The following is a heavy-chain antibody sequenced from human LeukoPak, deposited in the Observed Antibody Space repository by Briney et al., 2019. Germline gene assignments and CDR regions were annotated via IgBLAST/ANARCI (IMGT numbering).Heavy chain of an antibody. CDR2: IYYTGST. D-gene: IGHD1-26*01. J-gene: IGHJ5*02. Sequence: SETLSLTCTVSGGSISTSGYYWNWLRQLPGKGLEGFGYIYYTGSTYYTPSLKSRVTITVDTSKDQFSLKLSSVTAADTAVYYWARDKDPLGRNWFDPWGQGTLVTVSS. CDR3: ARDKDPLGRNWFDP. V-gene: IGHV4-31*03. CDR1: GGSISTSGYY.